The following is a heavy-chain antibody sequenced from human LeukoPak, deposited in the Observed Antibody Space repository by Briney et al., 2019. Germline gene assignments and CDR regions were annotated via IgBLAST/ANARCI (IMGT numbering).Heavy chain of an antibody. CDR1: GFTICKSD. V-gene: IGHV3-53*05. Sequence: GGSLRLYCATSGFTICKSDMAWVRQAPGKGLEWVSIVYTGGRTFHADSVKGRFTMSRDQSKNTVGLQMNSLRSEDTALYYCARGSMPGTGLPFDYWGQGTQVSVSS. J-gene: IGHJ4*02. CDR2: VYTGGRT. CDR3: ARGSMPGTGLPFDY. D-gene: IGHD3-9*01.